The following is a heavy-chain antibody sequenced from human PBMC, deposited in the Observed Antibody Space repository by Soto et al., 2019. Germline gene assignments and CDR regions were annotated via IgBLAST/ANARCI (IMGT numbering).Heavy chain of an antibody. CDR1: GFAFNTYV. CDR2: MWSDGSNR. D-gene: IGHD1-26*01. CDR3: SRESRSYPSDY. J-gene: IGHJ4*02. V-gene: IGHV3-33*01. Sequence: QVQLVESGGGVVQPGRSLRLSCAASGFAFNTYVMHWVRQAPDKGLEWVAAMWSDGSNRNYAESVKGRFTISRDNSKNTLYLQMNSLRAEDTAVYYCSRESRSYPSDYWGQGTLVTVSS.